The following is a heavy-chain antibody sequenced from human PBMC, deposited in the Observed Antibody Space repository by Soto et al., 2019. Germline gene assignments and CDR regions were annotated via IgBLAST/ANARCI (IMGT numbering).Heavy chain of an antibody. J-gene: IGHJ4*02. CDR1: GFTFSSYA. D-gene: IGHD6-19*01. Sequence: GGSLRLSCAASGFTFSSYAMSWVRQAPGKGLEWASAISGSGGSTYYADSVKGRFTISRDNSKNTLYLQMNSLRAEDTAVYYCAKAVAGPYCVDHWGQGTLVTVSS. V-gene: IGHV3-23*01. CDR3: AKAVAGPYCVDH. CDR2: ISGSGGST.